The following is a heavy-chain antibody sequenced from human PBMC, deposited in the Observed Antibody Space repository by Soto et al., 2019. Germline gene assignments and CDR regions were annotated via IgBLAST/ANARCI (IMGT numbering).Heavy chain of an antibody. CDR3: ARGDSNYYYFYYMDV. CDR1: GGTISNYC. V-gene: IGHV4-59*01. Sequence: SETMSLTCTVAGGTISNYCGSWIRQPTGKGLEWIGYIYYSGRSNYNPSLKSRVTISVDTSKNQFSLILSSVTAADTAVYYCARGDSNYYYFYYMDVWGKGTTVTVSS. CDR2: IYYSGRS. J-gene: IGHJ6*03.